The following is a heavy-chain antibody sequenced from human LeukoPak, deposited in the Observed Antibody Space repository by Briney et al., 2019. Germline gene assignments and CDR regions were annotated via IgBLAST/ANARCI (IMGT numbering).Heavy chain of an antibody. V-gene: IGHV3-23*01. CDR2: ISGGGGST. Sequence: GGALMLSCAASGFTFSSYAMSSVRQAPGKGLEWASAISGGGGSTYYADFVKGRFTLSRDNSKNTLYLQMNRLRAEDTAVYYCAKDPSSFYYYDSPYYFDYWGQGTLVSVSS. D-gene: IGHD3-22*01. CDR3: AKDPSSFYYYDSPYYFDY. CDR1: GFTFSSYA. J-gene: IGHJ4*02.